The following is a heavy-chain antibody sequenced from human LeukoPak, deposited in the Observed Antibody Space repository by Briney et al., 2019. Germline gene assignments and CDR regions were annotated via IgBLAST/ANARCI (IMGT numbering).Heavy chain of an antibody. D-gene: IGHD1-1*01. J-gene: IGHJ5*02. CDR1: GGSISSGSYY. Sequence: SQTLSLTCTVSGGSISSGSYYWSWIRQPPGKGLEWIGNIHHSGSTYYNPSLKSRVTISVDTSKNQLSLKLSSVTAADTAVYYCARVMEGWFDPWGQGTLVTVSS. CDR2: IHHSGST. V-gene: IGHV4-39*07. CDR3: ARVMEGWFDP.